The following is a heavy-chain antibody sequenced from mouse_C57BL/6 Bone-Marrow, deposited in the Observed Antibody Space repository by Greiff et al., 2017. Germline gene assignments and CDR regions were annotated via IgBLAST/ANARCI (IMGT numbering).Heavy chain of an antibody. D-gene: IGHD1-1*01. CDR1: GFTITDYY. V-gene: IGHV14-2*01. CDR2: FDPEDGET. CDR3: ASDYGSKNYFDY. Sequence: VQLQQSGAELVKPGASVKLSCTASGFTITDYYMHWVKQRTEQGLEWIGRFDPEDGETKYAPKFQGKATLTADTSSNTAYLQLSSLTSEDTAVXYCASDYGSKNYFDYWGQGTTLTVSS. J-gene: IGHJ2*01.